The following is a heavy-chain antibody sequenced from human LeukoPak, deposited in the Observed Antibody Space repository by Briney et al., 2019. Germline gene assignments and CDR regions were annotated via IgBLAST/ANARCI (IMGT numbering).Heavy chain of an antibody. CDR2: IYTSGSS. CDR3: ARDGSYSHFDF. D-gene: IGHD1-26*01. Sequence: ASETLSLTCTVSRGSISSYYWSWIRQPAGKGLEWIGRIYTSGSSNYNPSLKSRVTMSVDTSKNQFSLKLSSVTAADTAVYYCARDGSYSHFDFWGQGTLVTVSS. J-gene: IGHJ4*02. V-gene: IGHV4-4*07. CDR1: RGSISSYY.